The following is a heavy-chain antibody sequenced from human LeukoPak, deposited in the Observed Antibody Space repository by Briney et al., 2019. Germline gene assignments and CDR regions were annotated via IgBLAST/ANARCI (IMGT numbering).Heavy chain of an antibody. V-gene: IGHV1-3*01. J-gene: IGHJ5*02. CDR1: GYTFTSYA. D-gene: IGHD3-22*01. CDR2: INAGNGST. Sequence: ASVKVSCKASGYTFTSYAMHWVRQAPGQRLEWMGSINAGNGSTKYSQKFQGRVTITRDTSASTVYMELSSLRSEDTAVYYCARDYYDSSGLGLDPWGQGTLVTVSS. CDR3: ARDYYDSSGLGLDP.